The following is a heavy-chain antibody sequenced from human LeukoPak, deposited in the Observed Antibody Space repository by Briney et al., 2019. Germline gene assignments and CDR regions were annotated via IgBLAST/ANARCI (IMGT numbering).Heavy chain of an antibody. V-gene: IGHV3-21*01. CDR1: GFTFSSYS. J-gene: IGHJ6*02. CDR2: ISSSSSYI. CDR3: ARDQSIYDFWSGYSGGYGMDA. Sequence: GGSLRLSCAASGFTFSSYSMNWVRQAPGKGLEWVSSISSSSSYIYYADSVKGRFTISRDNAKNSLYLQMNSLRAEDTAVYYCARDQSIYDFWSGYSGGYGMDAWGQGTTVTVSS. D-gene: IGHD3-3*01.